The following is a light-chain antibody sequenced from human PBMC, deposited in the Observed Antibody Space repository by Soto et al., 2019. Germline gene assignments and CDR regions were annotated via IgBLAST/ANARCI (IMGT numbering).Light chain of an antibody. CDR1: QSVSSSY. CDR3: QQYGSSPA. J-gene: IGKJ4*01. Sequence: EIVLTQSPGTLSLSPGERATLSCRASQSVSSSYLAWYQQKPGHAPRLLIYGASSRATGIPDRFSGSGSGTDFTLTISRLEPEDFAVYYCQQYGSSPAFGGGPKVEIK. CDR2: GAS. V-gene: IGKV3-20*01.